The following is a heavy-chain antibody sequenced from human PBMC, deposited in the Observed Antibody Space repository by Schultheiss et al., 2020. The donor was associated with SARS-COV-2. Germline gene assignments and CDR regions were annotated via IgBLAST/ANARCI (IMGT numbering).Heavy chain of an antibody. J-gene: IGHJ6*03. D-gene: IGHD6-13*01. CDR1: GGTFSSYT. Sequence: SVKVSCKASGGTFSSYTISWVRQAPGQGLEWMGRIIPILGIANYAQKFQGRVTITADKSTSTAYMELSSLRSEDTAVYYCARDEAYSSSWSLYYYYYMDVWGKGTTVTVSS. V-gene: IGHV1-69*04. CDR3: ARDEAYSSSWSLYYYYYMDV. CDR2: IIPILGIA.